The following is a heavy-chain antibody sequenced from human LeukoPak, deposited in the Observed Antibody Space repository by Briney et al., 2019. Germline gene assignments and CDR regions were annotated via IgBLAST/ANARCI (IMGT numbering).Heavy chain of an antibody. CDR1: GGSFSGYY. D-gene: IGHD3-10*01. J-gene: IGHJ5*02. CDR3: ARGMNYYGSGSYYNWFDP. CDR2: INHSGST. Sequence: SETLSLTCAVYGGSFSGYYWSWIGQPPGKGLEWIGEINHSGSTNYNPSLKSRVTISVDTSKNQFSLKLSSVTAADTAVYYCARGMNYYGSGSYYNWFDPWGQGTLVTVSS. V-gene: IGHV4-34*01.